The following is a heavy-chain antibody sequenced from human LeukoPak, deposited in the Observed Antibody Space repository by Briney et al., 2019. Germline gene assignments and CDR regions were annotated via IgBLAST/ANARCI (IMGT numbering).Heavy chain of an antibody. Sequence: ASVNVSCKASGGTFNSHAISWVRQAPGQGLEWMGGIIPIFGTANYAQKVQGRVTITTDESTTTAYMELSSLRSEDTAVYYCARARSPSSGYLLRDHNWFDPWGQGTLVTVSS. CDR2: IIPIFGTA. CDR1: GGTFNSHA. J-gene: IGHJ5*02. V-gene: IGHV1-69*05. CDR3: ARARSPSSGYLLRDHNWFDP. D-gene: IGHD3-22*01.